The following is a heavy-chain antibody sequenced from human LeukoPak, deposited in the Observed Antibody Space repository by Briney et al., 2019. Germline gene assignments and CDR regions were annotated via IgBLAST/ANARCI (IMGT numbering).Heavy chain of an antibody. Sequence: GGSLRLSCAASGFTFNTYTMNWVRQAPGKGLVWVSRIASDGSSTTYADSVKGRFSISRDNAKNTLYLQMNSLRVEDTAVYYCARGRPHGNDYWGQGTLVTVSS. V-gene: IGHV3-74*01. D-gene: IGHD4-23*01. CDR1: GFTFNTYT. CDR2: IASDGSST. J-gene: IGHJ4*02. CDR3: ARGRPHGNDY.